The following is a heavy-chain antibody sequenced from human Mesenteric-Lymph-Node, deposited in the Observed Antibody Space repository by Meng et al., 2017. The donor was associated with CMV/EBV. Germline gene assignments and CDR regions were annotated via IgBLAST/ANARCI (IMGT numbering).Heavy chain of an antibody. CDR2: INHSGST. D-gene: IGHD3-9*01. CDR1: GGSFSCYY. V-gene: IGHV4-34*01. Sequence: VPFPQGGSGLFKTSETLSVTCAVYGGSFSCYYWNWIRQSPEKGLEWIGDINHSGSTTYNPSFTSRIIISVDTSTNQISLNMSSVTAADTAVYYCARGSSYDILTGYFDYWGQGALVTVSS. J-gene: IGHJ4*02. CDR3: ARGSSYDILTGYFDY.